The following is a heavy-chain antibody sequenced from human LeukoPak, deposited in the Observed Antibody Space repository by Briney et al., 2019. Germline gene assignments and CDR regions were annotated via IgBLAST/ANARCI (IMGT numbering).Heavy chain of an antibody. V-gene: IGHV3-23*01. CDR1: GFTFSTYA. Sequence: GGSLRLSCAASGFTFSTYAMNWFRQAPGKGLEWVSGISGSEGDTYYADSVKGRFTISRDNSRNTLYLQMNSLRPEDTAVYYCAKAIWVAATSSWFCLDYWGQGTLVTVSS. CDR3: AKAIWVAATSSWFCLDY. CDR2: ISGSEGDT. J-gene: IGHJ4*02. D-gene: IGHD3-10*01.